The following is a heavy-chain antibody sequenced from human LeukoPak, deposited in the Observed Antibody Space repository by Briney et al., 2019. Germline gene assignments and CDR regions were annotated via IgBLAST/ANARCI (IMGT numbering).Heavy chain of an antibody. CDR1: GGSISSSNW. V-gene: IGHV4-4*02. D-gene: IGHD1-1*01. CDR3: ARASHWNQLHYFDY. Sequence: SETLSLTCAVSGGSISSSNWWSWVRQPPGKGLEWIGEIYHSGSTNYNPSLKSRVTISVDKSKNQFSLKLSSVTAADTAVYYCARASHWNQLHYFDYWGQGTLVTVSS. J-gene: IGHJ4*02. CDR2: IYHSGST.